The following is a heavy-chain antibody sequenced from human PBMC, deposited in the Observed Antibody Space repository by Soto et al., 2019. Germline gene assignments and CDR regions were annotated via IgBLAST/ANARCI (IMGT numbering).Heavy chain of an antibody. Sequence: EVQLVESGGGLVQHGGSLRLSCVVSGFTLGDYSMNWVRQAPGKGLEWVSYISDSGSHMYYADSVKGRFTISRDTAKNSLYLQMNSRRAEDTAVFYWGPQGVGATGYLYWGQGTLVTVAP. CDR3: GPQGVGATGYLY. CDR2: ISDSGSHM. D-gene: IGHD1-26*01. V-gene: IGHV3-48*01. J-gene: IGHJ4*02. CDR1: GFTLGDYS.